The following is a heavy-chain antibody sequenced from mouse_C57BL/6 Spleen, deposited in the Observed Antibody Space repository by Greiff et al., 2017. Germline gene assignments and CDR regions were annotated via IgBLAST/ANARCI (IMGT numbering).Heavy chain of an antibody. CDR3: ARADVLFAY. CDR2: INPNSGYT. Sequence: QVQLQQSGAELARPCASVSMSCKASGYTFTSYTMHWVQQRPGQGLEWLGYINPNSGYTKCNEKFRNKATLTADKSSSTTYMQQGSLTSEDSAVYYCARADVLFAYWGQGTLVTVSA. V-gene: IGHV1-4*01. J-gene: IGHJ3*01. CDR1: GYTFTSYT.